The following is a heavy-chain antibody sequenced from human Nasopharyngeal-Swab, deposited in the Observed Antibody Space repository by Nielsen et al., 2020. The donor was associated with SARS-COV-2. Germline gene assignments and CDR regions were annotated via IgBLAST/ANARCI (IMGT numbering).Heavy chain of an antibody. D-gene: IGHD4-17*01. Sequence: SVKVSCKVSGGTFSKYAISWVRQAPGQGLEWMGGIIVNLGMTKYAQKFKDSVIINADESTGTAYMELSSLRSEDTAVYYCATWGIGYGEYAHATFDSWGQGTQVTVSS. J-gene: IGHJ4*02. CDR3: ATWGIGYGEYAHATFDS. CDR2: IIVNLGMT. V-gene: IGHV1-69*10. CDR1: GGTFSKYA.